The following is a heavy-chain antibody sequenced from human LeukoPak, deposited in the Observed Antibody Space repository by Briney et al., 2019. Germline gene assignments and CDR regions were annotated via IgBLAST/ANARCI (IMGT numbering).Heavy chain of an antibody. Sequence: GGSLRLSCAASGFTFSSYAMSWVRQAPGKGLEWVSAISGSGGSTYYADSVKGRFTISRDNSKNTLYLQMNSLRAEDTAVYYYAKGWYSASCYDYWGQGTLVTVSS. CDR2: ISGSGGST. CDR1: GFTFSSYA. V-gene: IGHV3-23*01. CDR3: AKGWYSASCYDY. D-gene: IGHD2-2*01. J-gene: IGHJ4*02.